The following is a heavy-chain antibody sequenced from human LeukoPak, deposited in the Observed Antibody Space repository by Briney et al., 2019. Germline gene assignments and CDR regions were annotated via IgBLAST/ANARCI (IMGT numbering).Heavy chain of an antibody. J-gene: IGHJ4*02. V-gene: IGHV3-53*01. CDR3: ARDVGGYYPGGY. CDR1: GFTVSSNY. CDR2: IYSGGTT. Sequence: GGSLRLSCAASGFTVSSNYMSWVRQAPGKGLEWVSVIYSGGTTYYADSVKGRFTISRDNSKNTLYLQMNSLRGEDTAVYYCARDVGGYYPGGYWGQGTLVTVSS. D-gene: IGHD3-22*01.